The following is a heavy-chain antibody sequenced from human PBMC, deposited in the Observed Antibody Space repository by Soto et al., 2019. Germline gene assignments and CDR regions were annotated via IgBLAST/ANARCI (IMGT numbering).Heavy chain of an antibody. J-gene: IGHJ4*02. Sequence: PGGSLRLSCAASGFTFSSYGMHWVRQAPGKGLEWVAVIWYDGSNKYYADSVKGRFTISRDNSKNTLYLQMNSLRAEDTAVYYCARDKGIAVAGTGAFDYWGQGTLVTVSS. CDR3: ARDKGIAVAGTGAFDY. CDR1: GFTFSSYG. CDR2: IWYDGSNK. D-gene: IGHD6-19*01. V-gene: IGHV3-33*01.